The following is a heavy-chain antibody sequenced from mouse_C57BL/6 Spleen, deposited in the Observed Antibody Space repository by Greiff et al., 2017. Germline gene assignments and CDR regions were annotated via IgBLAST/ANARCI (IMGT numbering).Heavy chain of an antibody. CDR2: ISSGGSYT. CDR1: GFTFSSYG. V-gene: IGHV5-6*02. D-gene: IGHD1-1*01. Sequence: DVKLVESGGDLVKPGGSLKLSCAASGFTFSSYGMSWVRQTPDKRLEWVATISSGGSYTYYPDSVKGRFTISRDNAKNTLYLQMSSLKSEDTAMYYCARQGSFGYWGQGTTLAVSS. CDR3: ARQGSFGY. J-gene: IGHJ2*01.